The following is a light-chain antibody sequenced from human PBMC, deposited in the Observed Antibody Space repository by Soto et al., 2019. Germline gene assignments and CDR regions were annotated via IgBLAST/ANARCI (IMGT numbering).Light chain of an antibody. CDR2: TAS. J-gene: IGKJ2*01. CDR3: QQSYSTPYT. V-gene: IGKV1-39*01. CDR1: QSIVRN. Sequence: IQMAQSPSSLSASVGDRVTITCRASQSIVRNLNWYQQKPGKAPELLIYTASNLESGVPSRFSGSGSGTDFTLTISSLQPEDFATYYCQQSYSTPYTFGQGTKVDIK.